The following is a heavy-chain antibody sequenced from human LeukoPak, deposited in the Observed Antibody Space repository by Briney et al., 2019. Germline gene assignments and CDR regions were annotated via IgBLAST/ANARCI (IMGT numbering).Heavy chain of an antibody. CDR1: GFTFSSYA. J-gene: IGHJ4*02. Sequence: GGSPRLSCAASGFTFSSYAMSWVRQAPKGLEWVSTISDSGGRTYYADSVKGRFTISRDNSKNTLYLQMNSLRAEDTAVYYCAKTVVSAGWHYFDYWGQGTLVSVSS. D-gene: IGHD3-9*01. CDR3: AKTVVSAGWHYFDY. V-gene: IGHV3-23*01. CDR2: ISDSGGRT.